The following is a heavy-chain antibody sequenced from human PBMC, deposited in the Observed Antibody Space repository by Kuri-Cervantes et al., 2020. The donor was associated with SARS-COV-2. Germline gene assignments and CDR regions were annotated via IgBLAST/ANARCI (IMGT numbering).Heavy chain of an antibody. CDR2: ISAYNGNT. CDR3: ARGHSALKRELLPFDY. D-gene: IGHD1-26*01. J-gene: IGHJ4*02. Sequence: ASVKVSCKASGYTFTSYGISWVRQAPGQGLEWMGWISAYNGNTNYAQKLQGRVTMTTDTSTSTASMELRSLRSDDTAVYYCARGHSALKRELLPFDYWGQGTLVTVSS. V-gene: IGHV1-18*01. CDR1: GYTFTSYG.